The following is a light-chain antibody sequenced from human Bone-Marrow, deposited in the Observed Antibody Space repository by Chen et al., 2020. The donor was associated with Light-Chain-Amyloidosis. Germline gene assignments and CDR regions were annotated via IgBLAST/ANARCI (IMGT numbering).Light chain of an antibody. CDR2: GSS. J-gene: IGKJ4*01. Sequence: EFVLTQSLGTLSLSPGEGANLSCRACQTISSNYLTWYQQKFGQAPRLLIYGSSSRATGIPDRFTGSGSGTDFTLTINRLEPEDFAMYYCQQYGTSPLTFGGGTKVEIK. CDR1: QTISSNY. CDR3: QQYGTSPLT. V-gene: IGKV3-20*01.